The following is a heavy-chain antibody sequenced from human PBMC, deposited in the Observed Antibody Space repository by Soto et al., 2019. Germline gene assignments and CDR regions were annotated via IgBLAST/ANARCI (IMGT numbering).Heavy chain of an antibody. Sequence: EVQLVESGGGLVKPGGSLRLSCAASGFTFSSYSMNWVRQAPGKGLEWVSSISSSSSYIYYADSVKGRFTISRDNAKNSLYLQMNSLRAEDTAVYYCARGHKPLDTAMDLDIWGQGTMVTVSS. CDR1: GFTFSSYS. CDR2: ISSSSSYI. J-gene: IGHJ3*02. CDR3: ARGHKPLDTAMDLDI. V-gene: IGHV3-21*01. D-gene: IGHD5-18*01.